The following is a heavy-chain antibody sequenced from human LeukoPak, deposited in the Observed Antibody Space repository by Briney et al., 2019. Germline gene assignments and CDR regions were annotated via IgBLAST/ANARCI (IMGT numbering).Heavy chain of an antibody. D-gene: IGHD4-17*01. CDR1: GGSISSGSYY. V-gene: IGHV4-61*01. CDR2: IHYSGST. CDR3: ARGFAYGDTGSFDY. J-gene: IGHJ4*02. Sequence: SETLSLTCTVSGGSISSGSYYWGWIRQPPGKGLEWIGYIHYSGSTTYNPSLKSRDTISVDTSKNQFSLKLSSVTAADTAVYYCARGFAYGDTGSFDYWGQGTLVTVSS.